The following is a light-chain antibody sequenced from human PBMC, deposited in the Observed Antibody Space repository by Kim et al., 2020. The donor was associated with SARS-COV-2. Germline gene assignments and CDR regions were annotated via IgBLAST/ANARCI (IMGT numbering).Light chain of an antibody. Sequence: SAAVGERVTITCRASQSISTWLAWYQQKPGKAPKVLIYDASSLESGVPSRFSGRGSGTEFTLTISSLQPGDIATYYCQQFNSYPYTFGQGTKLEI. V-gene: IGKV1-5*01. J-gene: IGKJ2*01. CDR3: QQFNSYPYT. CDR2: DAS. CDR1: QSISTW.